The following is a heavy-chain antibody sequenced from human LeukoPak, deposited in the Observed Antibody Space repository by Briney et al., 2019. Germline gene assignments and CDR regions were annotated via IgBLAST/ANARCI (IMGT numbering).Heavy chain of an antibody. J-gene: IGHJ4*02. V-gene: IGHV1-2*02. CDR3: ARDSPEWDY. CDR1: GYTFTSYD. D-gene: IGHD3-3*01. Sequence: GASVKVSCKASGYTFTSYDINWVRQATGQGLEWMGWMNPNSGGTNYAQKFQGRVTMTRDTSISTAYMELSRLRSDDTAVYYCARDSPEWDYWGQGTLVTVSS. CDR2: MNPNSGGT.